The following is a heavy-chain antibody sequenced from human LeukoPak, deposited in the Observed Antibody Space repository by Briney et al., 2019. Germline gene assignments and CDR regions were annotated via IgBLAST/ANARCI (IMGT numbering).Heavy chain of an antibody. CDR1: GYTFTAYS. D-gene: IGHD2-2*01. CDR2: IKPNSGDT. J-gene: IGHJ4*02. CDR3: ASTLGSCTSSSCPDIDY. V-gene: IGHV1-2*02. Sequence: GASVKDSCKASGYTFTAYSMHWVRPAPGQGLEWMGWIKPNSGDTNYAQKFQGRVTMTRDTSISAAYMELSRLRSDDTAVYYCASTLGSCTSSSCPDIDYWGQGTLVTVSS.